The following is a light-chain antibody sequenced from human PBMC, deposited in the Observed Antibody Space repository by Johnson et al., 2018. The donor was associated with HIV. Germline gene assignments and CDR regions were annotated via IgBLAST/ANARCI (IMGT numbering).Light chain of an antibody. Sequence: VLTQPPSVSAAPGQKVTISCSGSSSNLGNNYVSWYQQLPGTAPKLLIYDNNKRPSGIPDRFSGSKSGTSATLGITGLQTGDEADYYCGTWDSSLSAGRYVFGTGTKVTVL. CDR1: SSNLGNNY. V-gene: IGLV1-51*01. J-gene: IGLJ1*01. CDR2: DNN. CDR3: GTWDSSLSAGRYV.